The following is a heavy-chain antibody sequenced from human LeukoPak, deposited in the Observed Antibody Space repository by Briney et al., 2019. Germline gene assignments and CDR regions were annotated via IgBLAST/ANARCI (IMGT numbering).Heavy chain of an antibody. D-gene: IGHD5-24*01. CDR2: ISYDGSNK. V-gene: IGHV3-30*04. CDR1: GFTFRSYA. CDR3: ARGGLRDGYNGFDY. Sequence: GGSLRLSCAASGFTFRSYAMHWVRQAPGKGLEWVAVISYDGSNKYYADSVKGRFTISRDNSKNTVSLQMNSLRAEDTAVYYCARGGLRDGYNGFDYWGQGTLVTVSS. J-gene: IGHJ4*02.